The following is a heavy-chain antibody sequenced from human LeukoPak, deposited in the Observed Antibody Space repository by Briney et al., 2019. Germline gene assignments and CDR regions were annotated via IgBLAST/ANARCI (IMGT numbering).Heavy chain of an antibody. V-gene: IGHV3-64D*06. CDR1: GFTFSNYA. Sequence: GGSLRLSCSASGFTFSNYAIHWVRQAPGKGLEYVSTICRNGGNTNYADSVKGTFTISRDNSKNTVYLQMSSLRAEDTAVYYCVKAAGSWYGYFDYWGQGTLVSVSS. J-gene: IGHJ4*02. CDR3: VKAAGSWYGYFDY. D-gene: IGHD6-13*01. CDR2: ICRNGGNT.